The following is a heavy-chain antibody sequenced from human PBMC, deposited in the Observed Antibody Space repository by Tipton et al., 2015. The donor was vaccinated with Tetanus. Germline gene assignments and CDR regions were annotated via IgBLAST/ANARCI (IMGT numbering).Heavy chain of an antibody. D-gene: IGHD3-16*01. J-gene: IGHJ3*02. CDR3: ARSGGRRYAFDI. CDR1: GGSISSYY. CDR2: VFYRGRT. V-gene: IGHV4-59*01. Sequence: TLSLTCIVSGGSISSYYWSWVRQPPGKGLEWLGYVFYRGRTDLNPSLKSRVTISVDTSNNLLSLKLTSVTTADTAVYYRARSGGRRYAFDIWGQGTMVTVSS.